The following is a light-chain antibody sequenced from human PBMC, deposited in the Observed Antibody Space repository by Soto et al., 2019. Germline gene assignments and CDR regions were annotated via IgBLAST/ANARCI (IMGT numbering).Light chain of an antibody. CDR2: GAS. Sequence: EIVLTQSPDTLSLSPGERATLSCRASQTVSRSFLGWYQQKSGQAPRLVMFGASNRAPGIPDRFSGRVSGTDFTLTIRRLEPEDFAVYYCQQYGGSSWTFGQGTKVDIK. CDR1: QTVSRSF. J-gene: IGKJ1*01. CDR3: QQYGGSSWT. V-gene: IGKV3-20*01.